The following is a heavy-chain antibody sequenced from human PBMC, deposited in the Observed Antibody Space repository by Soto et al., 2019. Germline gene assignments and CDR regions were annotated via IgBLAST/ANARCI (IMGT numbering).Heavy chain of an antibody. V-gene: IGHV3-48*02. CDR1: GFAISECS. CDR2: ITIRTGNV. Sequence: GGSLRLSCEASGFAISECSMNWVRQAPGKGLEWLAYITIRTGNVLYADSVRGRFTISADNAENSVILQMNSLRDEDSAVYFCVRDRDLYRDMFHADLWGQGTLVTVSS. D-gene: IGHD3-10*02. J-gene: IGHJ4*01. CDR3: VRDRDLYRDMFHADL.